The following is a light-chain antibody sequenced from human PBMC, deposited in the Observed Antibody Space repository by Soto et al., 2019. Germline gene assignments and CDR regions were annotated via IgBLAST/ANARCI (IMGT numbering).Light chain of an antibody. J-gene: IGKJ5*01. CDR3: QQYDNLPIT. CDR1: QDISNY. V-gene: IGKV1-33*01. Sequence: DIQMTQSPSSLSASVGDRVTITCQASQDISNYLNWYQQKPGKAPKLLIYDASNLETGVPSRFSGSGSGTDFPFTISSLQPEDIATYYCQQYDNLPITFGQGTRLEMK. CDR2: DAS.